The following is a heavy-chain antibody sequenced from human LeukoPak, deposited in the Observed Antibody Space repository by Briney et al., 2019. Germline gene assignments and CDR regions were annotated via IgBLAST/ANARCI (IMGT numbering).Heavy chain of an antibody. CDR1: GGTFSSYA. CDR3: ARGISGYTYGRFDY. D-gene: IGHD5-18*01. J-gene: IGHJ4*02. CDR2: IIPIFGKP. Sequence: SVKVSCKASGGTFSSYAISWVRQAPGQGLEWMGGIIPIFGKPNYAQKFQGRATIIADESTATAYMELSSLRSEDTAVYYCARGISGYTYGRFDYWGQGALVTVSS. V-gene: IGHV1-69*01.